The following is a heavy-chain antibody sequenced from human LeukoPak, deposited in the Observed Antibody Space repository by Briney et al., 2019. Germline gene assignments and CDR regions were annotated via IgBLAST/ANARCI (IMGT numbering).Heavy chain of an antibody. CDR3: ARGGDILTGLTYYYYGMDV. D-gene: IGHD3-9*01. CDR2: INSDGSTT. J-gene: IGHJ6*02. Sequence: PGGSLRLSCGASGFTFSSYWMHWVRQAPGKGLVWISRINSDGSTTSYADSVKGRFTISRDNAKNTLYLQMNSLRAEDTAVYYCARGGDILTGLTYYYYGMDVWGQGTTVTVSS. V-gene: IGHV3-74*01. CDR1: GFTFSSYW.